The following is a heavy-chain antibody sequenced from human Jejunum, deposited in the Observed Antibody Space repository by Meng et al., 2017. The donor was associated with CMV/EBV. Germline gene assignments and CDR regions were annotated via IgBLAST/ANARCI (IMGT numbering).Heavy chain of an antibody. CDR1: GFTFSTHV. CDR3: ARRADYIDF. J-gene: IGHJ4*02. V-gene: IGHV3-23*01. D-gene: IGHD4/OR15-4a*01. CDR2: ITDSGENI. Sequence: QRLGSGGGLARPGWSLRLSCAASGFTFSTHVMNWVRQAPGRGLEWVSSITDSGENIYYADSVRGRFTVSRDNSKNTLYLQMNSLRAEDTAVYHCARRADYIDFWGQGTLVTVSS.